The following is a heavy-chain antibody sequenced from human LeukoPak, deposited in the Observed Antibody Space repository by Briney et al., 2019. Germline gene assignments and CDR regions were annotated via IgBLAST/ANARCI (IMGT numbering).Heavy chain of an antibody. CDR2: ITSTSTYI. Sequence: PGGSLRLSCAASGFTFSSYTMNWVRQAPGKGLGWVSSITSTSTYINYADSVKGRFTISRDNAKNSLFLQMSSLRAEDTAVYYCASWMTTVTTANYNYYMDVWGKGTTVTVSS. CDR1: GFTFSSYT. CDR3: ASWMTTVTTANYNYYMDV. D-gene: IGHD4-11*01. V-gene: IGHV3-21*01. J-gene: IGHJ6*03.